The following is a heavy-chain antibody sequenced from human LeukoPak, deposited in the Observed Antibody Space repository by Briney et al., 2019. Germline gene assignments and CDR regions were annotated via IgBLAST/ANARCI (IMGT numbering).Heavy chain of an antibody. Sequence: PSETLSLTCTVSGGSISSYYWSWIRQPPGKGLEWIGYIYYSGSTNYNPSLKSRVTISVDTSKNQFSLKLSSVTAADTAVYYCARTPRITIFGVVTEYYYYYMDVWGKGTTVTVSS. D-gene: IGHD3-3*01. CDR2: IYYSGST. J-gene: IGHJ6*03. V-gene: IGHV4-59*01. CDR3: ARTPRITIFGVVTEYYYYYMDV. CDR1: GGSISSYY.